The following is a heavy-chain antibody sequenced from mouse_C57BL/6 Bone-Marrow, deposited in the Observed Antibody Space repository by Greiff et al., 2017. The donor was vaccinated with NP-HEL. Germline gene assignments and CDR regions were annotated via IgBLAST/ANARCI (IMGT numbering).Heavy chain of an antibody. J-gene: IGHJ3*01. CDR1: GYTFTSYG. CDR2: IYPRSGNT. V-gene: IGHV1-81*01. CDR3: ATSFAY. Sequence: QVQLKQSGAELARPGASVKLSCKASGYTFTSYGISWVKQRTGQGLEWIGEIYPRSGNTYYNEKFKGKATLTADKSSSTAYMELRSLTSEYSAVYFCATSFAYWGQGTLVTVSA.